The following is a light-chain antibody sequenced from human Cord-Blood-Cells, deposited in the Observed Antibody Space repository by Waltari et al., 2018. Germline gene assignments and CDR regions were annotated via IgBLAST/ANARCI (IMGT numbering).Light chain of an antibody. J-gene: IGKJ1*01. CDR3: MQGTHWPLWT. V-gene: IGKV2-30*02. CDR2: KVS. CDR1: QSLVHSDGNTY. Sequence: PVTLGQPASISCRSSQSLVHSDGNTYLNWFQQRPGQSPRRLIYKVSNRDSGVPDRFSGSGSGTDFTLKISRVEAEDVGVYYCMQGTHWPLWTFGQGTKVEIK.